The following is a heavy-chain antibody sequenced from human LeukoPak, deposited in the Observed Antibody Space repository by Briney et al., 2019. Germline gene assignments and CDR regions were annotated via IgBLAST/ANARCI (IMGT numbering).Heavy chain of an antibody. CDR2: IYSGGST. CDR3: ARLTDGYNWGEFDY. D-gene: IGHD5-24*01. J-gene: IGHJ4*02. Sequence: GGSLRLSCAASGFTVSSNYMSWVRQAPGKGLEWVSVIYSGGSTYYADSVKGRFTISRHNSKNTLYLQMNSLRAEDTAVYYCARLTDGYNWGEFDYWGQGTLVTVSS. CDR1: GFTVSSNY. V-gene: IGHV3-53*04.